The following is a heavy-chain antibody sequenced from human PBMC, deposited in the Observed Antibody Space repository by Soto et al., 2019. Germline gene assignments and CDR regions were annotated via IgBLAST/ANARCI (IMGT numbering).Heavy chain of an antibody. CDR1: GFTFSSYS. J-gene: IGHJ5*02. Sequence: EVQLVESGGGLVQPGGSLRLSCAASGFTFSSYSMNWVRQAPGKGLEWVSYISSSSSTIYYAASVKGRFTISRDNAKNSLYLKMNTLRAEDTAVYYCAREGQPLNWFDPWGQGTLVTVSS. V-gene: IGHV3-48*01. CDR3: AREGQPLNWFDP. CDR2: ISSSSSTI.